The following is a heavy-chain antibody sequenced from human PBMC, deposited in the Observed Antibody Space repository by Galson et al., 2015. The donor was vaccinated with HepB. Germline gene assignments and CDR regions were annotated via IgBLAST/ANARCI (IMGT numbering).Heavy chain of an antibody. V-gene: IGHV4-59*01. D-gene: IGHD3-10*01. CDR2: IYYSGIT. Sequence: LSLTCTVSGGSISSYYWNWIRQPPGKGLEWIAYIYYSGITNYNPSLKSRVTISVDTSKNQFSLKLSSVTAADTAVYYCARGEGGDDAFDIWGQGTMVTVSS. J-gene: IGHJ3*02. CDR1: GGSISSYY. CDR3: ARGEGGDDAFDI.